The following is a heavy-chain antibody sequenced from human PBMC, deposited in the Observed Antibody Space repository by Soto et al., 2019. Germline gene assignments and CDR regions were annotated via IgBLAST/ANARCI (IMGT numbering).Heavy chain of an antibody. V-gene: IGHV3-7*01. Sequence: HPGGSLRLSCAASGFTFSSYWMSWVRQAPGKGLEWVANIKQDGSEKYYVDSVKGRFTISRDNAKNSLYLQMNSLRAEDTAVYYCARPNSYGDYLYAFDIWGQGTMVTVSS. J-gene: IGHJ3*02. CDR2: IKQDGSEK. CDR3: ARPNSYGDYLYAFDI. CDR1: GFTFSSYW. D-gene: IGHD4-17*01.